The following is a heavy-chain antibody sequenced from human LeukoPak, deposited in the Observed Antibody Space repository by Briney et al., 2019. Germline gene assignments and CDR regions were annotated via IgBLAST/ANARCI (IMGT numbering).Heavy chain of an antibody. CDR3: ARAPLTRYWYESSFDHDTFYYYMDV. Sequence: GASVKVSCKASGYTFTSYYMHWVRQAPGQGLEWMGIINPSGGSTSYAQKFQGRVTMTRDTSTSTVYMELSSLRSEDTAVYYCARAPLTRYWYESSFDHDTFYYYMDVWGKGTTVTVSS. CDR2: INPSGGST. CDR1: GYTFTSYY. D-gene: IGHD3-22*01. J-gene: IGHJ6*03. V-gene: IGHV1-46*01.